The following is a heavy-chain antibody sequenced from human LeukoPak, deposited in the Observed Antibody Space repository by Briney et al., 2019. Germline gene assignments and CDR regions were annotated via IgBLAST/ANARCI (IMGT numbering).Heavy chain of an antibody. CDR2: IKQDGSEK. J-gene: IGHJ4*02. CDR3: ASTQNFDY. Sequence: GGSLRLSCAASGFTFSTSSMSCVRQAPGKGLEWVANIKQDGSEKYYADSVKGRFTISRDNAKSSLYLQLNSLRVEDTAVYHCASTQNFDYWGQGALVTVPS. CDR1: GFTFSTSS. V-gene: IGHV3-7*05.